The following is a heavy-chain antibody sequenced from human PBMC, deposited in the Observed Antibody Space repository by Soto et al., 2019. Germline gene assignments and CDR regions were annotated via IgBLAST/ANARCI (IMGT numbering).Heavy chain of an antibody. D-gene: IGHD6-19*01. J-gene: IGHJ4*02. V-gene: IGHV3-30*03. Sequence: GGSPRLSCAACGFNFGVFGMHWVRQAPGKGLEWLSVLSYEGSEEYYADSVRGRFTISRDNSKNTLFLQMDSLRVDDTGVYYCALTRRSSLLEVAGPGFEYWGQGTLVTVSS. CDR3: ALTRRSSLLEVAGPGFEY. CDR1: GFNFGVFG. CDR2: LSYEGSEE.